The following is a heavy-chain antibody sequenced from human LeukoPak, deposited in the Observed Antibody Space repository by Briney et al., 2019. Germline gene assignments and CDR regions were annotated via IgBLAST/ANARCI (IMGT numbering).Heavy chain of an antibody. CDR2: LYYTGST. D-gene: IGHD6-6*01. V-gene: IGHV4-39*07. CDR3: AIPTARLGWFDP. CDR1: GGSISTPNYY. J-gene: IGHJ5*02. Sequence: SETLSLTCTVSGGSISTPNYYWGWIRQPPGEGLEWVGTLYYTGSTYYNPSLKSRVTISVDTSKNQFSLKLRSVTAADTAVYYCAIPTARLGWFDPWGQGTLVTVSS.